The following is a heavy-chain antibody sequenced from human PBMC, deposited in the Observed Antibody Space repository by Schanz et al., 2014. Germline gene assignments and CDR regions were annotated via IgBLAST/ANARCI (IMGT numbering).Heavy chain of an antibody. J-gene: IGHJ4*02. CDR2: ISGSGAST. CDR3: AKDQGSYGSGSYSYFDY. V-gene: IGHV3-23*04. D-gene: IGHD3-10*01. CDR1: GFNFSNYD. Sequence: VQLVESGGGVVQPGGSLRLSCAASGFNFSNYDIHWVRQAPGKGLEWVSAISGSGASTYYADSVKGRFTISRDNSKNTLYLQMNSLRAEDTAVYYCAKDQGSYGSGSYSYFDYWGQGTLATVSS.